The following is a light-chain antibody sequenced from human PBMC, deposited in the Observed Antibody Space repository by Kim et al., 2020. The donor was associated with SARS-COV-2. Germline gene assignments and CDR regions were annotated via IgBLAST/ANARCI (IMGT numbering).Light chain of an antibody. CDR2: LNSDGSH. Sequence: ASVKLTCTPSSGHSSYAIAWHQQQPEKGPRYLMKLNSDGSHSKGDGIPDRFSGSSSGAERYLTISSLQSEDEADYYCQTWGTGTVVFGGGTQLTVL. V-gene: IGLV4-69*01. CDR1: SGHSSYA. J-gene: IGLJ2*01. CDR3: QTWGTGTVV.